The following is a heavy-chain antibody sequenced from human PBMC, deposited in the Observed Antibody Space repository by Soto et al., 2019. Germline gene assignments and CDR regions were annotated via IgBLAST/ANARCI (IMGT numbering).Heavy chain of an antibody. J-gene: IGHJ5*02. Sequence: PSETLSLTCAVSGGSISSGGYSWSWIRQPPGKGLEWIGYMYHSGSTYYNPSLKSRATISIDRSKNQFSLKLSSVTAADTAVYYCARVPDRWGQGTLVTVS. CDR3: ARVPDR. V-gene: IGHV4-30-2*01. D-gene: IGHD2-2*01. CDR1: GGSISSGGYS. CDR2: MYHSGST.